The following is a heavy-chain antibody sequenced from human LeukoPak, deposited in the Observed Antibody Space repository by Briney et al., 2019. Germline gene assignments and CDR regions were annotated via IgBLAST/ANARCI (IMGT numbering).Heavy chain of an antibody. D-gene: IGHD2-2*01. CDR1: GASINKYY. CDR2: FFYSGST. J-gene: IGHJ6*02. CDR3: ARNAGTKDYYYGMDV. Sequence: SETLSLTCTVSGASINKYYWNWVRQPPGKGLEWIGYFFYSGSTRYNPSLKSRVTISGDMSNNQFSLRLTSLTAADTAVYYCARNAGTKDYYYGMDVWGQGTTVIVSS. V-gene: IGHV4-59*08.